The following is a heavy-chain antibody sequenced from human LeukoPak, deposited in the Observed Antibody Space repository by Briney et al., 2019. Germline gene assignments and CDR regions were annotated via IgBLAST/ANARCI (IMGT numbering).Heavy chain of an antibody. J-gene: IGHJ4*02. CDR1: GFTFSSYS. CDR3: ARERGPFDY. V-gene: IGHV3-48*04. Sequence: PGGSLRLSCAASGFTFSSYSMNWVRQAPGKGLEWVSYISSSGSTIYYANSVKGRFTISRDNAKNSLFLQMNSLRAEDTAVYYCARERGPFDYWGQGTLVTVSS. CDR2: ISSSGSTI. D-gene: IGHD3-10*01.